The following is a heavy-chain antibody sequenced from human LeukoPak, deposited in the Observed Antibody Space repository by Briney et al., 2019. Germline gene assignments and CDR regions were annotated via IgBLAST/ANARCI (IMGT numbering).Heavy chain of an antibody. V-gene: IGHV4-38-2*02. Sequence: SETLSLTCTVSGYSISSGYYWGWIRQPPGKGLEWIGSIYHSGSTCYNPSLKSRVTISVDTSKNQFSLKLSSVTAADTAVYYCASGRAGEFDYWGQGTLVTVSS. CDR3: ASGRAGEFDY. CDR2: IYHSGST. J-gene: IGHJ4*02. CDR1: GYSISSGYY. D-gene: IGHD7-27*01.